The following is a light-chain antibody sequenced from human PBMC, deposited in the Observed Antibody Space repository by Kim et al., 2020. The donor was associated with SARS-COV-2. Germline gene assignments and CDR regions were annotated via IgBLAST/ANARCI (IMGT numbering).Light chain of an antibody. CDR2: GAS. CDR1: QDIRND. V-gene: IGKV1-17*01. Sequence: DIQMTQSPSSLSASVGDRVTITCRASQDIRNDLGWYQQNPGRAPKRLIYGASSLQSGVPSRFSGSGSGTEFTLTISSVQPEDFATYFCLQRSTYPITFCQGTRMEIK. CDR3: LQRSTYPIT. J-gene: IGKJ5*01.